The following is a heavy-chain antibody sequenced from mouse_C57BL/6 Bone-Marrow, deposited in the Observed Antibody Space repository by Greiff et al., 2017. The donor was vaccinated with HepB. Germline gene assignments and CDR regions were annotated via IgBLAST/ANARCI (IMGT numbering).Heavy chain of an antibody. CDR2: FYPGSGSI. J-gene: IGHJ1*03. CDR3: ARHGDYSNFVLPWYFDV. CDR1: GYTFTEYT. D-gene: IGHD2-5*01. Sequence: QVQLQQSGAELVKPGASVKLSCKASGYTFTEYTIHWVKQRSGQGLEWIGWFYPGSGSIKYNEKFKDKATLTADKSSSTVYMELSRLTSEDPAVYFCARHGDYSNFVLPWYFDVWGTGTTVTVSS. V-gene: IGHV1-62-2*01.